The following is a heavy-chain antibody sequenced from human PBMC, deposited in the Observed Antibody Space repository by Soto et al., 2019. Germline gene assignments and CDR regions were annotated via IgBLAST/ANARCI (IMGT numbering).Heavy chain of an antibody. CDR1: GYTFTSYG. V-gene: IGHV1-18*01. CDR2: ISAYNGNT. CDR3: ASSGYSSGWYGGLLARDAFDI. D-gene: IGHD6-19*01. Sequence: QVQLVQSGAEVKKPGASVKVSCKASGYTFTSYGISWVRQAPGQGLEWMGWISAYNGNTNYAQKLQGRVTMTTDTSTSTAYMEGRSLRSDDTAVYYCASSGYSSGWYGGLLARDAFDIWGQGTMVTVSS. J-gene: IGHJ3*02.